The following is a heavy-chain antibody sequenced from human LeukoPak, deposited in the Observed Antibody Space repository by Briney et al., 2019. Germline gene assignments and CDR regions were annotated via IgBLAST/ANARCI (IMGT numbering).Heavy chain of an antibody. V-gene: IGHV4-34*01. J-gene: IGHJ4*02. Sequence: SETLSLTCAVYGGSFSGYYWSWIRQPPGKRLEWIGEINQSGSTNYNPSLQSRVTISQDTSKNQFSLKLSSVIAADTAVYYCAIGEGSGSYMSYFDYWGQGALVTVSS. CDR3: AIGEGSGSYMSYFDY. CDR1: GGSFSGYY. CDR2: INQSGST. D-gene: IGHD3-10*01.